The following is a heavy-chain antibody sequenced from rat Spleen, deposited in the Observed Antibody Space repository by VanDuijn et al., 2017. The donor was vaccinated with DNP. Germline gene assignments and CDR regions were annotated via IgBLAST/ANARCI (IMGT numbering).Heavy chain of an antibody. V-gene: IGHV2-41*01. D-gene: IGHD4-3*01. CDR3: ARDPYNSGFDY. Sequence: QVQLKESGPGLVQPSQTLSLTCTVAGFSLTSNNVHWVRQPPGKGLEWMGIIWNTGGTRYNSALKSRLTIIKDTSKSQVFLKMNSLQTEDTATYFCARDPYNSGFDYWGQGVMVTVSS. J-gene: IGHJ2*01. CDR1: GFSLTSNN. CDR2: IWNTGGT.